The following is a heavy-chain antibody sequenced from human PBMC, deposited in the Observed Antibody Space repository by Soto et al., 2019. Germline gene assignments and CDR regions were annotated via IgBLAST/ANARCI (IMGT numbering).Heavy chain of an antibody. CDR3: ARHAGGYGDPPRPYYYYGMDV. D-gene: IGHD4-17*01. Sequence: GESLKISGNGSGYSFTSYWISWVRQMPWKGLEWMGRIDPSDSYTNYSPSFQGHVTISADKSISTAYLQWSSLKASDTAMYYCARHAGGYGDPPRPYYYYGMDVWGQGTTVTVSS. J-gene: IGHJ6*02. CDR1: GYSFTSYW. CDR2: IDPSDSYT. V-gene: IGHV5-10-1*01.